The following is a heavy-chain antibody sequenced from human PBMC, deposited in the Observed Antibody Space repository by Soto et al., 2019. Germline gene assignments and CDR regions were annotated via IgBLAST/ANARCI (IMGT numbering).Heavy chain of an antibody. J-gene: IGHJ6*02. CDR2: ISAYNGNT. CDR1: GYTFTSYG. Sequence: ASVKVSWKASGYTFTSYGISWVRQAPGQGLEWIGWISAYNGNTNYAQKLQGRVTMTTDTSTSTAYMELRSLRSDDTAVYYCASVKIQRGYSYGQTKLPDYSGMDVWGQGTTVTV. CDR3: ASVKIQRGYSYGQTKLPDYSGMDV. D-gene: IGHD5-18*01. V-gene: IGHV1-18*01.